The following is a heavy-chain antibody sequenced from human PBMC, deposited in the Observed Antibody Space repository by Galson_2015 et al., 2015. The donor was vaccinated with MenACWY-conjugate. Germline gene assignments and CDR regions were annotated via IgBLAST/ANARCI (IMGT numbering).Heavy chain of an antibody. CDR3: ARGRGYSYVNPKLDY. V-gene: IGHV3-7*01. CDR2: IKQDGSEK. Sequence: SLRLSCAASGFTFSSYWMSWVRQAPGKGLGWVANIKQDGSEKYYVDSVKGRFTISRDNAKNSLYLQMNSLRAEDTAVYYCARGRGYSYVNPKLDYWGQGTLVTVSS. D-gene: IGHD5-18*01. J-gene: IGHJ4*02. CDR1: GFTFSSYW.